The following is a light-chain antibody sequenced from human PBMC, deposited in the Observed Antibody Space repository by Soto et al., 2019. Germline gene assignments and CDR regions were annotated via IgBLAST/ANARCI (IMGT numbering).Light chain of an antibody. J-gene: IGKJ5*01. CDR2: GAS. Sequence: EIVLTQSPGTPSLSPGERATLSCRASQSVSSSFLALYQQKPGQAPRLLMYGASNRATGIPARFSGSGSGTDFILTISSLENEDSAVYYCQQRNFWTITFGQGTRLEIK. CDR3: QQRNFWTIT. V-gene: IGKV3D-20*02. CDR1: QSVSSSF.